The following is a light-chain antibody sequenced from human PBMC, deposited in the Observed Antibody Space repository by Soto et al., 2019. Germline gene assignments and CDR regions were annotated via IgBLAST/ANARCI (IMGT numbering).Light chain of an antibody. CDR2: AAS. Sequence: DIQMTQSPSSLSASVGDRVTITCRASQGISNYLAWYQQKPGKVPKLLIYAASTLQSGVPSRFSGSGSGTDFTLTISRLQPEDVATYYCQKYNSAPPWTFGQGTKVDIK. CDR1: QGISNY. CDR3: QKYNSAPPWT. J-gene: IGKJ1*01. V-gene: IGKV1-27*01.